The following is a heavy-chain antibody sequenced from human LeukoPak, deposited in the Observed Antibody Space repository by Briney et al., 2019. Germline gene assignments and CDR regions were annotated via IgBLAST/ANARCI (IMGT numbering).Heavy chain of an antibody. D-gene: IGHD2-2*01. V-gene: IGHV4-34*01. CDR2: INHSGST. CDR3: ARVVLRYCSSTSCYRAGRFDY. J-gene: IGHJ4*02. CDR1: GGSFSGYY. Sequence: SETLSLTCAVYGGSFSGYYWSWIRQPPGKGLEWIGEINHSGSTNYNPSLKSRVTISVDTSKNQFSLKLSSVTAADTAVYYCARVVLRYCSSTSCYRAGRFDYWGQGTLVTVPS.